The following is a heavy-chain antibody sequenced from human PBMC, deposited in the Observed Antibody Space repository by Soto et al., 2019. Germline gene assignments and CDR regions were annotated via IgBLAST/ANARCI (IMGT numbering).Heavy chain of an antibody. CDR3: ARGGGYSYVPFDY. CDR2: IYYSGST. D-gene: IGHD5-18*01. CDR1: GGSISSGGYY. V-gene: IGHV4-31*03. Sequence: SETLSLTCTVSGGSISSGGYYWSWIRQHPGKGLEWIGYIYYSGSTYYNPSLKSRVTISVDTSKNQFSLKLSSVTAADTAVYYCARGGGYSYVPFDYWGQGTLVTAPQ. J-gene: IGHJ4*02.